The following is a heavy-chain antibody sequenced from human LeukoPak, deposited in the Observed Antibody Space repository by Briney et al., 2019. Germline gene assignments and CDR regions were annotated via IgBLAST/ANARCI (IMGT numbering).Heavy chain of an antibody. J-gene: IGHJ4*02. CDR1: GFTFSSYG. CDR3: ARDDVAVTGALDF. D-gene: IGHD6-19*01. CDR2: ISYDGGNK. V-gene: IGHV3-30*03. Sequence: GGSLRLSCAASGFTFSSYGMNWVRQAPGKGLEWVAVISYDGGNKYYADSVKGRFTISRDNSKNTLYLQMNSLRAEDTAVYYCARDDVAVTGALDFWGQGTLVTVSS.